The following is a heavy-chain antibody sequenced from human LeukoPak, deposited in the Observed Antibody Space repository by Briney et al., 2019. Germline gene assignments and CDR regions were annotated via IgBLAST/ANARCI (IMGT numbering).Heavy chain of an antibody. D-gene: IGHD6-19*01. CDR2: ISGSDDNT. Sequence: GGALRLSCAASGFTFSSYAMSWVRQAPGKGLDWVSRISGSDDNTYLADSVKGRFTISRDNSKNTVHLQINSLRAEDTAIYYCVEDLWQWPYYFDYWGQGTLVTVSS. J-gene: IGHJ4*02. V-gene: IGHV3-23*01. CDR3: VEDLWQWPYYFDY. CDR1: GFTFSSYA.